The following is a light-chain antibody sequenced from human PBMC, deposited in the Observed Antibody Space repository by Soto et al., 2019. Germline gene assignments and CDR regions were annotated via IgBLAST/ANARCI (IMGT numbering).Light chain of an antibody. V-gene: IGKV1-33*01. J-gene: IGKJ4*01. CDR3: QQYDNLPLT. CDR1: QSIKSY. CDR2: GAS. Sequence: DIQMTQSPSSLSAFVGDSGTSGCRASQSIKSYVNWYQQKSGKAPKLLIYGASDLDTGVPSRFSGSGSGTDFTFTINSLQPEDIATYYCQQYDNLPLTFGGGTKVDIK.